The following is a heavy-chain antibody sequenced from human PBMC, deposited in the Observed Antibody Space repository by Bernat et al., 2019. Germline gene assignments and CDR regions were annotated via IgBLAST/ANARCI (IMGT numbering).Heavy chain of an antibody. Sequence: QVQLVESGGGVVQPGRSLRLSCAASGFTFSSYGMHWVRQAPGKGLEWVAVIWYDGSNKYYADSVKGRFTISRDNSKNTLYLQMNILRAEDTVVYYCAREDDWSSLEGMDDWGQGTTVTVSS. D-gene: IGHD1-1*01. V-gene: IGHV3-33*01. CDR3: AREDDWSSLEGMDD. J-gene: IGHJ6*02. CDR2: IWYDGSNK. CDR1: GFTFSSYG.